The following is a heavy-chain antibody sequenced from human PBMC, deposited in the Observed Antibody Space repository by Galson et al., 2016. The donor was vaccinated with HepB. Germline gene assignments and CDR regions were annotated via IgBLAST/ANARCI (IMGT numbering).Heavy chain of an antibody. Sequence: SETLSLTCAVSGASIRNDNWWSWVRQPPGKGLEWIGEIYHSGSTNYKPSLESRVTISVDDSKNEFSLKLTSVTAADTAVYYCARAGYFNLNYWGQGTLVTVSS. CDR3: ARAGYFNLNY. J-gene: IGHJ4*02. V-gene: IGHV4-4*02. CDR1: GASIRNDNW. CDR2: IYHSGST. D-gene: IGHD3-9*01.